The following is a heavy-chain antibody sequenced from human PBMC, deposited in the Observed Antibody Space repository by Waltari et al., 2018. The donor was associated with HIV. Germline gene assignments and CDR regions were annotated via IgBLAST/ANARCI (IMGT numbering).Heavy chain of an antibody. Sequence: QVQLQESGPGLVKPSGTLSLTCAVSGGSISGTTWWTWVRQPPGRGLEWIGEIYHSGSTIYNPSLKSRVTISVDKSKNQFSLKLNSVTAADTAVYYCARYEWVATAMPYYNGLDVWGQGTTVTVSS. D-gene: IGHD2-2*01. V-gene: IGHV4-4*02. CDR2: IYHSGST. CDR3: ARYEWVATAMPYYNGLDV. CDR1: GGSISGTTW. J-gene: IGHJ6*02.